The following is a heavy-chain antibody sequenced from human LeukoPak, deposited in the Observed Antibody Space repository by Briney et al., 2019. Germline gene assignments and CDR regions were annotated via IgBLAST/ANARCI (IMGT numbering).Heavy chain of an antibody. V-gene: IGHV4-59*12. CDR2: IYHSGST. J-gene: IGHJ3*02. D-gene: IGHD4/OR15-4a*01. CDR1: GGSISSYY. Sequence: SETLSLTCTVSGGSISSYYWSWIRQPPGKGLEWIGYIYHSGSTYYNPSLKSRVTISVDRSKNQFSLKLSSVTAADTAVYYCASRLFDAFDIWGQGTMVTVSS. CDR3: ASRLFDAFDI.